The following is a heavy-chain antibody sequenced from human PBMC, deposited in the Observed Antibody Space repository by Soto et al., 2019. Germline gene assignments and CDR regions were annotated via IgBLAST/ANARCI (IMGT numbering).Heavy chain of an antibody. V-gene: IGHV4-59*01. J-gene: IGHJ5*02. CDR1: GGSIVDYY. CDR2: IYYTGDT. Sequence: LSLTCSVSGGSIVDYYWSWIRQPPGKGLEWIGFIYYTGDTRYNPSLGSRVTISLDTSKNQFSLKLTSATAADTAFYYCARDVNRWELRGFFDPWGRGALVTVSS. CDR3: ARDVNRWELRGFFDP. D-gene: IGHD1-7*01.